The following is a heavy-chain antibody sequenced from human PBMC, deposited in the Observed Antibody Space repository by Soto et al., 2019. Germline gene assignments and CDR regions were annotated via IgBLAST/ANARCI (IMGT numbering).Heavy chain of an antibody. D-gene: IGHD6-25*01. CDR2: ISSSGSEK. V-gene: IGHV3-23*01. Sequence: PGGSLRLSCAASGFTFSSYGMSWVRQAPGKGLEWVSSISSSGSEKFYAASVKGRFTISRDSSKNTLYPDMSSLRPEDTALYYCVRRGYNWQFSDYWGQGTPVTV. CDR1: GFTFSSYG. CDR3: VRRGYNWQFSDY. J-gene: IGHJ4*02.